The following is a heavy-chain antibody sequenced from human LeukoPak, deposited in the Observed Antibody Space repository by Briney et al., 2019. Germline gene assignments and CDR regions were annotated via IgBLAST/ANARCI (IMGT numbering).Heavy chain of an antibody. J-gene: IGHJ4*02. CDR3: ARSYDILTGYYFDY. CDR1: GGSLSSYY. V-gene: IGHV4-59*01. D-gene: IGHD3-9*01. CDR2: IYYSGST. Sequence: SETPSLTCTVSGGSLSSYYWSWIRQPPGKGLEWIGYIYYSGSTNYNPSLKSRVTISVDTSKNQFSLKLSSVTAADTAVYYCARSYDILTGYYFDYWGQGTLVTVSS.